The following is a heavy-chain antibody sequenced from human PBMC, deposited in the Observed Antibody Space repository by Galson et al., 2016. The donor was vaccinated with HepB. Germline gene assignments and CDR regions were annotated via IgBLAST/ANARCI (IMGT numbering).Heavy chain of an antibody. V-gene: IGHV5-51*01. Sequence: QSGAEVKKPGESLKISCKGSGYSFTNYWIGWVRQMPGKGLEWMGIIYPGDSDTTNSPSFQGQVTISADKSITTAYLQWSSLKASDTAMYFCARGKGDFDWLGDTFDMWGKGTMVTVSS. CDR2: IYPGDSDT. CDR1: GYSFTNYW. J-gene: IGHJ3*02. D-gene: IGHD3-9*01. CDR3: ARGKGDFDWLGDTFDM.